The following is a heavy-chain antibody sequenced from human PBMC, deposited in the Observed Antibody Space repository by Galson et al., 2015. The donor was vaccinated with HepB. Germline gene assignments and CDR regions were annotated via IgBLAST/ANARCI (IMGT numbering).Heavy chain of an antibody. CDR1: GFTVSSNY. CDR3: ARGMYYYDSSGTYDAFDI. J-gene: IGHJ3*02. V-gene: IGHV3-53*04. Sequence: SLRLSCAASGFTVSSNYMGWVRQAPGKGLEWVSVIYSGGSTYYADSVKGRFTISRHNSKNTLYLQMNSLRAEDTAVYYCARGMYYYDSSGTYDAFDIWGQGTMVTVSS. CDR2: IYSGGST. D-gene: IGHD3-22*01.